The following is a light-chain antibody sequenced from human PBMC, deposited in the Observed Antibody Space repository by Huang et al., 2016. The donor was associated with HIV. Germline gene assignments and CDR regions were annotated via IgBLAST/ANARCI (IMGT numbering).Light chain of an antibody. CDR3: QQSHTGPRT. Sequence: DIQMTQSPSFLSASVGDRVTITCRASQSIDTFLNWYQPKPGRAPRLLIYATSSLQSEVPSRFTGGGSGTHFTLTINNLQPDDFATYYCQQSHTGPRTFGQGTKLEIK. V-gene: IGKV1-39*01. J-gene: IGKJ2*01. CDR1: QSIDTF. CDR2: ATS.